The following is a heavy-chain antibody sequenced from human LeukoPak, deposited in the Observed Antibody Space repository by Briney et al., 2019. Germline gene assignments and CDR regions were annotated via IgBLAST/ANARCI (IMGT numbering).Heavy chain of an antibody. J-gene: IGHJ4*02. CDR3: ARSMYGEGRRIIDFDY. V-gene: IGHV3-72*01. CDR1: GFTFSDHY. D-gene: IGHD4/OR15-4a*01. CDR2: TRNKVNSYTT. Sequence: YPGGSLRLSCAASGFTFSDHYIDWVRQAPGKGLEWVARTRNKVNSYTTAYAASVTGRFTVSRDDSSNSVYLQMNSLKIEDTAVYYCARSMYGEGRRIIDFDYWGQGSLLSVSS.